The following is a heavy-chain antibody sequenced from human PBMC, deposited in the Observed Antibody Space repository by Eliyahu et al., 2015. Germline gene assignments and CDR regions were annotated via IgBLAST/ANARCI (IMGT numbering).Heavy chain of an antibody. CDR2: IYYTLTT. V-gene: IGHV4-59*01. CDR1: GGSMSDYY. CDR3: ARSGFYDFDY. D-gene: IGHD5/OR15-5a*01. J-gene: IGHJ4*02. Sequence: QVQLQESGPGLVKPSETLSLTCTVSGGSMSDYYWNWIRQTPGKGLEWIGYIYYTLTTNYNPSLKSRVTISLDTSKNQFFLNLRSVTAADTAVYYCARSGFYDFDYWGQGSLAIVSS.